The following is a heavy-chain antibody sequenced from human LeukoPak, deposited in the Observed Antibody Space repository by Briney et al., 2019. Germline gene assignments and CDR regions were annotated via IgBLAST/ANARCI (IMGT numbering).Heavy chain of an antibody. Sequence: SETLSLTCTVSGGSISSDYWSWTRQPAGKGLEWIGRIYTSGSTNYNPSLKSRVTMSVDTSKNQFSLKLSSVTAADTAVYYCARDYYYGSGSYSDDAFDIWGQGTMVTVSS. D-gene: IGHD3-10*01. J-gene: IGHJ3*02. CDR2: IYTSGST. CDR3: ARDYYYGSGSYSDDAFDI. V-gene: IGHV4-4*07. CDR1: GGSISSDY.